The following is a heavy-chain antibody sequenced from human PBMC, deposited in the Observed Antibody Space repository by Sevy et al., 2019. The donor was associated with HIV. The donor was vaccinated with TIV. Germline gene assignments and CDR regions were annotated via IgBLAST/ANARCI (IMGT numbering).Heavy chain of an antibody. CDR2: FYSTGST. D-gene: IGHD6-19*01. CDR1: GGSISSSSYF. J-gene: IGHJ2*01. CDR3: ATPRDSGWYEGTGGYFDL. Sequence: SETLSLTCTVSGGSISSSSYFWGWIRQPPGKGLEWIGSFYSTGSTPYNPSLRGRVTVSADTSTNQFSQRLTSVIATDTAVYYCATPRDSGWYEGTGGYFDLWGRGTLVTVSS. V-gene: IGHV4-39*01.